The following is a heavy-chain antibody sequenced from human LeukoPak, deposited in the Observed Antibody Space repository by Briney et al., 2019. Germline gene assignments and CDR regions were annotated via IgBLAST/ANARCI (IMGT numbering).Heavy chain of an antibody. D-gene: IGHD2-15*01. V-gene: IGHV3-7*01. CDR3: ANVPCSTVSY. J-gene: IGHJ4*02. Sequence: GGSLRLSCAASGFSFTTNWMHWVRQTPGKRLEWVAELNEDGTVKYYVDSVKGRFTISRDNAKNSLYLQMNRLRAEDTGVYFCANVPCSTVSYWGRGTLVTVS. CDR1: GFSFTTNW. CDR2: LNEDGTVK.